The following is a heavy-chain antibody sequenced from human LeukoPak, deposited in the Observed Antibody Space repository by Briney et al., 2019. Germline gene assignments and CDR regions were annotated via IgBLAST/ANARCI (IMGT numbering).Heavy chain of an antibody. V-gene: IGHV3-21*01. CDR2: ISSSSSYI. CDR3: AREEDYYDSSGYYYPLFDY. CDR1: GFTLSSYS. J-gene: IGHJ4*02. Sequence: SLRPSRAASGFTLSSYSMNWVRQAPGKGLEWVSSISSSSSYIYYADSVKGRFTISRDNVKNSLYLQMNSLRAEDTAVYYCAREEDYYDSSGYYYPLFDYWGQGTLVTVSS. D-gene: IGHD3-22*01.